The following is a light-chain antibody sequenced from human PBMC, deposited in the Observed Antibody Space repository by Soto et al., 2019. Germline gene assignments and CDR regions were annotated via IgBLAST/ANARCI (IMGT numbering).Light chain of an antibody. CDR3: QQLKSYPLT. Sequence: DIQLTQSPSFLSASVGDRVTITCRASQGITTYLAWYQQQPGKAPKLLIYAASTLQSGVPSRFSGSGSGTEFTLAISSLQPEDFAIYYCQQLKSYPLTFGGGTKVEIK. V-gene: IGKV1-9*01. CDR2: AAS. CDR1: QGITTY. J-gene: IGKJ4*01.